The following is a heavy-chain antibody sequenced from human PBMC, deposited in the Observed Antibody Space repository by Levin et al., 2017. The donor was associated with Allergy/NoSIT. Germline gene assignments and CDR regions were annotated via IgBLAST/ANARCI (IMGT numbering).Heavy chain of an antibody. J-gene: IGHJ4*02. V-gene: IGHV3-48*03. Sequence: GGSLRLSCAASGFTFSSYEMNWVRQAPGKGLEWVSYISSSGSTIYYADSVKGRFTISRDNAKNSLYLQMNSLRAEDTAVYYCASDRAYSSSFYWGQGTLVTVSS. CDR3: ASDRAYSSSFY. CDR2: ISSSGSTI. CDR1: GFTFSSYE. D-gene: IGHD6-6*01.